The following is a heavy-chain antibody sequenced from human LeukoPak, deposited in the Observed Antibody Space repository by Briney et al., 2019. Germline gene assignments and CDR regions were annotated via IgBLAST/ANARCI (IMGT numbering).Heavy chain of an antibody. CDR1: GVSISTYS. CDR3: ARDDRTLFDY. J-gene: IGHJ4*02. V-gene: IGHV4-59*12. CDR2: ISYSGST. Sequence: PSETLSLTCTVSGVSISTYSWSWIRQPPGKGLEWIGYISYSGSTSYNPSLRSRVTISVDTSKNQFSLKLSSVTAADTAVYYCARDDRTLFDYWGQGTLVTVSS.